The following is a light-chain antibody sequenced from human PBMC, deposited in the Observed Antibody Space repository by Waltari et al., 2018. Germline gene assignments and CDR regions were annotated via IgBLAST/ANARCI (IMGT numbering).Light chain of an antibody. Sequence: QSVLTQPPSASGTPGQRVTISCSGSSSNIGSNYVYWYQQFPGAAPKLLIYRNNPRPSGVPDRLSGSKSGTSAALAISGLRSEDEADYYCAAWDDSLSGGVFGGGTKLTVL. V-gene: IGLV1-47*01. CDR3: AAWDDSLSGGV. CDR1: SSNIGSNY. CDR2: RNN. J-gene: IGLJ2*01.